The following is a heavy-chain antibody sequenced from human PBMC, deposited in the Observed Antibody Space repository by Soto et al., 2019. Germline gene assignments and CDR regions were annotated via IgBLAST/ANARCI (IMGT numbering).Heavy chain of an antibody. CDR2: ISYDGSNK. V-gene: IGHV3-30*18. CDR1: GFTFSSYG. D-gene: IGHD6-25*01. CDR3: AKDHESAFDY. Sequence: PGGSLRLSCAASGFTFSSYGMHWVRQAPGKGLEWVAVISYDGSNKYYADSVKGRFTISRDNSKNTLYLQMNSLRAEDTAVYYCAKDHESAFDYWGQGTLVTVPS. J-gene: IGHJ4*02.